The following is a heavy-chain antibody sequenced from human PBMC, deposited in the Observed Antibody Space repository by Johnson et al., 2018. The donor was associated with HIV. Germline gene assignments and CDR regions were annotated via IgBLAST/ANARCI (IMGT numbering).Heavy chain of an antibody. CDR2: IRFDGSNK. V-gene: IGHV3-30*02. CDR1: GFPFSNYG. Sequence: QMQLVESGGGVVQPGGSLRLSCAASGFPFSNYGMHWVRQAPGKGLEWVAFIRFDGSNKYYAGSVKGRFTISRDNSKTTLYLQMNSLRAEDTAVYYCAKAPYGSGIRPGAFDIWGQGTMVTVSS. CDR3: AKAPYGSGIRPGAFDI. J-gene: IGHJ3*02. D-gene: IGHD3-10*01.